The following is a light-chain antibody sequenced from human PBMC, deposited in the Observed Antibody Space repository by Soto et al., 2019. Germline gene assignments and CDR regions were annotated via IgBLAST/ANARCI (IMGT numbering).Light chain of an antibody. V-gene: IGKV1-5*03. Sequence: DIQMTQSPSTLSASVGDRVTITCRASQSISNWLAWYQQRPGKAPKLLIYMASRLEGGVASRLSGSGSVTEFTLTISSLQPDDFATYYCQQYNTCSRTFGQGTKVEIK. CDR1: QSISNW. J-gene: IGKJ1*01. CDR2: MAS. CDR3: QQYNTCSRT.